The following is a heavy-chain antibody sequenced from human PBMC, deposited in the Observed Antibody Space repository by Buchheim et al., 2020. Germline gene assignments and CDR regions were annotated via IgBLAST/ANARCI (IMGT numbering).Heavy chain of an antibody. J-gene: IGHJ4*02. CDR2: IIVGSGAT. D-gene: IGHD2-21*02. CDR1: GFTFSRSA. V-gene: IGHV1-58*01. CDR3: AAEDYSLGSCCSFDY. Sequence: QIQVVQSGPEVKKPGTSVKVSCKTSGFTFSRSAVQWVRQARGQGLEWIGWIIVGSGATGYEQRFQERVTITRDMSTSTAYMELTNLSSEDTAVYYCAAEDYSLGSCCSFDYWGQGAL.